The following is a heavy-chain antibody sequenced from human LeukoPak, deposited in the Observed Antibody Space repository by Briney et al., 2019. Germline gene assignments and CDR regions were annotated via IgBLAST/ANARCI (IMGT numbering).Heavy chain of an antibody. J-gene: IGHJ6*04. Sequence: GGSLRLSCAASGFTFSSYAMHWVGQAPGKGLGWVAVISYDGSNKYYADSVKGRFTISRDNAKNSLYLQMNSLRAEDTAVYYCAELGITMIGGVWGKGTTVTISS. CDR3: AELGITMIGGV. CDR1: GFTFSSYA. CDR2: ISYDGSNK. V-gene: IGHV3-30*04. D-gene: IGHD3-10*02.